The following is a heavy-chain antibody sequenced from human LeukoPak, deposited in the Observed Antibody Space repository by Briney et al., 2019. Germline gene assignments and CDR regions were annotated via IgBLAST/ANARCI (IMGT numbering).Heavy chain of an antibody. J-gene: IGHJ4*02. Sequence: GGSLRLSCAASGFTFSSYAMHWVHQAPGKGLEWVAVISYDGSNKYYADSVEGRFTISRDNSKNTLYLQMNSLRAEDTAVYYCARDPNSSGWYAFDYWGQGTLVTVSS. CDR1: GFTFSSYA. D-gene: IGHD6-19*01. CDR2: ISYDGSNK. CDR3: ARDPNSSGWYAFDY. V-gene: IGHV3-30-3*01.